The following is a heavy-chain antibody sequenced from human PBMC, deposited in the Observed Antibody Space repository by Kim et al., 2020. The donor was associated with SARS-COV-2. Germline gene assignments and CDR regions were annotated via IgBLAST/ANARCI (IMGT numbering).Heavy chain of an antibody. CDR2: IYRSGST. CDR1: GYSISSGYY. D-gene: IGHD3-10*01. V-gene: IGHV4-38-2*02. CDR3: ASLVRGVIMFDY. J-gene: IGHJ4*02. Sequence: SETLSLTCTVSGYSISSGYYWGWIRQPPGKGLEWIGSIYRSGSTYYNPSLKSRVTISVDTSKNQFSLKLSSVTAADTAVYYCASLVRGVIMFDYWGQGTLVTVSS.